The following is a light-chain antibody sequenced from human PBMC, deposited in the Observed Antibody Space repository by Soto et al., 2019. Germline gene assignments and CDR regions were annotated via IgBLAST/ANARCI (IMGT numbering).Light chain of an antibody. CDR3: AAGDDSQNGPV. V-gene: IGLV1-44*01. CDR1: ISNIGSNT. Sequence: QSVLTQPPSASGTPGQKITISCSGSISNIGSNTVLWYQQLPGTAPKLLIYTNNQRPSGVPDRFSGSKSGTSASLAISGLQCEDDADYYCAAGDDSQNGPVFGGGTKLTVL. CDR2: TNN. J-gene: IGLJ2*01.